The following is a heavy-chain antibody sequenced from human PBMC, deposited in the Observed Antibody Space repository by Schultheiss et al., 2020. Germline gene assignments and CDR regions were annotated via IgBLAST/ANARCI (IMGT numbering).Heavy chain of an antibody. Sequence: GGSLRLSCVASGFTLSDYSMNWVRQAPGKGLEWVSYISSSSSTTYYADSVKGRFTISRDNVKNSLYLQMNSLRAEDTAVYYCARDGIAADGTSYYFDYWGQGTLVTVSS. J-gene: IGHJ4*02. CDR1: GFTLSDYS. CDR3: ARDGIAADGTSYYFDY. CDR2: ISSSSSTT. V-gene: IGHV3-48*01. D-gene: IGHD6-13*01.